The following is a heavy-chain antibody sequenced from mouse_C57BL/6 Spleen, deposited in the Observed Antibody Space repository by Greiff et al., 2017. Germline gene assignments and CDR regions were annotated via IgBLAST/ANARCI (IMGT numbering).Heavy chain of an antibody. CDR1: GYTFTSYW. Sequence: QVQLQQPGAELVKPGASVKMSCKASGYTFTSYWITWVKQRPGQGLEWIGDIYPGSGSTNHNEKFKSKATLTVDTSSSTAYMQLSSLTSEDSAVYYCAREEYYGSSYAMDYWGQGTSVTVSS. J-gene: IGHJ4*01. CDR3: AREEYYGSSYAMDY. V-gene: IGHV1-55*01. CDR2: IYPGSGST. D-gene: IGHD1-1*01.